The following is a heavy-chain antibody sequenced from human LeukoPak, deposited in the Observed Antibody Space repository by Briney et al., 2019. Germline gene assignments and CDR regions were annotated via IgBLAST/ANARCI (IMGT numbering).Heavy chain of an antibody. CDR2: ISYSANT. CDR1: GGSISSSSYC. Sequence: QSSETLSLTCTVSGGSISSSSYCWGWIRQPPGKGLEWIGSISYSANTYYNPSLKSRVTISVDTSKNQFSLILSSMTAADTAVYYCAVTAMVRAVAWFDPWGQGTLVTVSS. D-gene: IGHD3-10*01. CDR3: AVTAMVRAVAWFDP. J-gene: IGHJ5*02. V-gene: IGHV4-39*01.